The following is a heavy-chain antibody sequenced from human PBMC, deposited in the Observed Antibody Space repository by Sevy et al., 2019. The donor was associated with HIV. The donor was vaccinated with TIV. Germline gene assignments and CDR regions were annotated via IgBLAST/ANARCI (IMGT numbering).Heavy chain of an antibody. D-gene: IGHD3-3*01. CDR2: ISDSGRST. CDR1: GFTFGTYA. CDR3: ARRPDFGVIIPTGVLDV. V-gene: IGHV3-23*01. J-gene: IGHJ6*02. Sequence: GGSLRLSCAGSGFTFGTYAITWVRQAPGKGLQWVSVISDSGRSTYYADSVQGRVTISRDNSKNTMHLHMNSLRVEDTATYYCARRPDFGVIIPTGVLDVWGQGTTVTVSS.